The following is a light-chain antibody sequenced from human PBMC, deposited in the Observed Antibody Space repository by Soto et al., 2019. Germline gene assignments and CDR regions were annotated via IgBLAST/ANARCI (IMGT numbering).Light chain of an antibody. Sequence: DIHVTQSPSSVSASVGDRVTITCRASQAITSWLACYQQKPGRAPKLLIYSASSLQSGAPSRFTGSGSGTDFTLTITSLQPDDAAVYYCQQTRSFPLTFGGGTKVEI. CDR3: QQTRSFPLT. CDR2: SAS. J-gene: IGKJ4*01. CDR1: QAITSW. V-gene: IGKV1-12*01.